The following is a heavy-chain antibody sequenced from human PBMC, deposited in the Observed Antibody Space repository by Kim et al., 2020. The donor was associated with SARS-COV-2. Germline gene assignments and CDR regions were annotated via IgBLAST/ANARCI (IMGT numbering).Heavy chain of an antibody. J-gene: IGHJ4*02. CDR1: GFTFSNAW. CDR2: IKSKTDGGTT. CDR3: TTVQGWDQNFNRYYFDY. Sequence: GGSLRLSCAASGFTFSNAWMSWVRQAPGKGLEWVGRIKSKTDGGTTDYAAPVKGRFTISRDDSKNTLYLQMNSLKTEDTAVYYCTTVQGWDQNFNRYYFDYWGQGTLVTVSS. D-gene: IGHD1-26*01. V-gene: IGHV3-15*01.